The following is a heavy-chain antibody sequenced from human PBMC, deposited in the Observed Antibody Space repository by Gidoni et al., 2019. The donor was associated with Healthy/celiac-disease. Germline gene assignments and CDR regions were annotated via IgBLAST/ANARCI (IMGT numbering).Heavy chain of an antibody. Sequence: QVQLQESGPGLVKPSETLSLTCTVSGGSISTYYWSWIRQPPGTGLEWIAYIYYSGSTNYNPSLKSRGTISVDTSKNQFSLKLSSVTAADTAVYYCARLSRGAWFGELLPDYWGQGTLVTVSS. J-gene: IGHJ4*02. D-gene: IGHD3-10*01. CDR2: IYYSGST. CDR3: ARLSRGAWFGELLPDY. V-gene: IGHV4-59*01. CDR1: GGSISTYY.